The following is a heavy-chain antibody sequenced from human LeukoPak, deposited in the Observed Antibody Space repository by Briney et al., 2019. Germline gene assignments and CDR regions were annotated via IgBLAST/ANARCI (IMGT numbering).Heavy chain of an antibody. CDR3: AKTRSCYYYYMDV. CDR1: GGSFSGYY. J-gene: IGHJ6*03. CDR2: INHSGST. V-gene: IGHV4-34*01. Sequence: KPSETLSLTCAVYGGSFSGYYWGWIRQPPGKGLEWIGEINHSGSTNYNPSLKSRVTISVDTSKNQFSLKLSSVTAADTAVYYCAKTRSCYYYYMDVWGKGTKVTVSS.